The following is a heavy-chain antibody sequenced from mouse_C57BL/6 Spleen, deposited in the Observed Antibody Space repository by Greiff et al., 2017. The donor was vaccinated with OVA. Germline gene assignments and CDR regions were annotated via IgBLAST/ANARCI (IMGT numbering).Heavy chain of an antibody. CDR2: IDPSDSYT. CDR3: ARYDYGGAWFAY. Sequence: QVQLQQPGAELVMPGASVKLSCKASGYTFTSYWMHWVKQRPGQGLEWIGEIDPSDSYTNYNQKFKGKSTLTVDKSSSTAYMQLSSLTSEDSAVYYCARYDYGGAWFAYWGQGTLVTVSA. J-gene: IGHJ3*01. V-gene: IGHV1-69*01. D-gene: IGHD2-4*01. CDR1: GYTFTSYW.